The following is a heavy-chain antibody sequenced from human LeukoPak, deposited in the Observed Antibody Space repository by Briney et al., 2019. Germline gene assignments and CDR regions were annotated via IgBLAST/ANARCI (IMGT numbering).Heavy chain of an antibody. CDR2: IIPIFGIA. CDR1: GGTFSSYA. CDR3: ARGRGYYDSSGYFDY. J-gene: IGHJ4*02. Sequence: SVKVSCKASGGTFSSYAISWVRQAPGQGLERMGRIIPIFGIANYAQKFQGRVTITADKSTSTAYMELSSLRSEDTAVYYCARGRGYYDSSGYFDYWGQGTLVTVSS. D-gene: IGHD3-22*01. V-gene: IGHV1-69*04.